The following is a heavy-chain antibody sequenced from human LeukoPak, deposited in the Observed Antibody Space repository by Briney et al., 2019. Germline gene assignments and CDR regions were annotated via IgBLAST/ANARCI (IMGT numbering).Heavy chain of an antibody. CDR1: GFTFSNYA. CDR3: AKESGDYIFDY. Sequence: GGSLRLACAASGFTFSNYAMSWVRQAPGKGLEWVSVISGSGGSTDYADSVKGRFTISRDNSKNTLYLQMNTLRGQDTAVYYCAKESGDYIFDYWGQGTLCTVSS. J-gene: IGHJ4*02. CDR2: ISGSGGST. V-gene: IGHV3-23*01. D-gene: IGHD2-21*02.